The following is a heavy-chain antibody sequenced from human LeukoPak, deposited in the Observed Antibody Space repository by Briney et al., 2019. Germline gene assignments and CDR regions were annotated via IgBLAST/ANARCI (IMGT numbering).Heavy chain of an antibody. V-gene: IGHV4-34*01. CDR1: GGSFSGYY. CDR2: INHSGST. Sequence: SETLSLTCAVYGGSFSGYYWSWIRQPPGKGLEWIGEINHSGSTNYNPSLKSRVTISVDTSKNQFSLKLSSVTAADTAVYYCARGSGGPGEQWLVSTMPYFDYWGQGTLVTVSS. CDR3: ARGSGGPGEQWLVSTMPYFDY. D-gene: IGHD6-19*01. J-gene: IGHJ4*02.